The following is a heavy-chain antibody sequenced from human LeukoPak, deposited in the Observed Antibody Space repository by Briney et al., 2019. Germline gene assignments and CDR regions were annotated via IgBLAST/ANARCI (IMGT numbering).Heavy chain of an antibody. J-gene: IGHJ4*02. CDR1: GFTFSSYG. CDR3: ARGHTAVTRHFDF. V-gene: IGHV3-30*02. CDR2: IRYDGSNK. Sequence: GGSLRLSCAASGFTFSSYGMHWVRQAPGKGLEWVAFIRYDGSNKYYADSVKGRFTISRDNSKNTLYLQMNSLRPEDTAVYYCARGHTAVTRHFDFWGQGTLVTVSS. D-gene: IGHD4-17*01.